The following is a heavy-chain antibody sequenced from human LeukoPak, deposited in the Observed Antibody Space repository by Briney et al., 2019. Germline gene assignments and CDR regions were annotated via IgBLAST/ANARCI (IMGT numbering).Heavy chain of an antibody. Sequence: GGSLRLSCAASGFDFSKNWMSWVRQAPGKGLEWVAKIKPDGSETSYVDSVEGQSIISRDNAKNSLFLQMNSLSAEDTALYYCATFSSGFYPKEPFDIGGRGTMVSVSS. V-gene: IGHV3-7*01. D-gene: IGHD3-22*01. J-gene: IGHJ3*02. CDR3: ATFSSGFYPKEPFDI. CDR1: GFDFSKNW. CDR2: IKPDGSET.